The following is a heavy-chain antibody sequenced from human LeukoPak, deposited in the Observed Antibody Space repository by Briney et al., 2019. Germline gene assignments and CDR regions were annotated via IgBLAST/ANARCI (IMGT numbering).Heavy chain of an antibody. Sequence: GGSLRLSCAASGFTFSSYEMNWVRQAPGKGLEWVSYISSNGSTIYHADSVKGRFTISRDNAKNSLYLQMNSLRAEDTAVYYCARDYDSSGYYFVGAFDIWGQGTMVTVSS. J-gene: IGHJ3*02. D-gene: IGHD3-22*01. CDR3: ARDYDSSGYYFVGAFDI. CDR1: GFTFSSYE. V-gene: IGHV3-48*03. CDR2: ISSNGSTI.